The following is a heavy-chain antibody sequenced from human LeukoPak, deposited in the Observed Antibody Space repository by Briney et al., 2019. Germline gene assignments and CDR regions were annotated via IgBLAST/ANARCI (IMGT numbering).Heavy chain of an antibody. Sequence: PSETRSLTCTVSGGSISSYYWSWIRQPPGKGLEWIGYIYYSGSTNYNPSLKSRVTISVDTSKNQFSLKLSSVTAADTAVYYCARVLSSSSYYYMDVWGKGTTVTVSS. D-gene: IGHD6-6*01. J-gene: IGHJ6*03. CDR3: ARVLSSSSYYYMDV. CDR2: IYYSGST. CDR1: GGSISSYY. V-gene: IGHV4-59*01.